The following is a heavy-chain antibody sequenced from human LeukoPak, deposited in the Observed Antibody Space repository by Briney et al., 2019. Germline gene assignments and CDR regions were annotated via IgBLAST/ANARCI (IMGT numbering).Heavy chain of an antibody. V-gene: IGHV3-23*01. Sequence: PGGSLRLSCAASGLSFSSYAMSWVRQAPGKGLEWVSAVSGTSTNTYYSDSVKGRFTISRDNSQNTLYLQMNNLEGGDTAVYYCAKGAAVAGTLYFQHWGQGTLVTASS. CDR1: GLSFSSYA. CDR2: VSGTSTNT. D-gene: IGHD6-19*01. J-gene: IGHJ1*01. CDR3: AKGAAVAGTLYFQH.